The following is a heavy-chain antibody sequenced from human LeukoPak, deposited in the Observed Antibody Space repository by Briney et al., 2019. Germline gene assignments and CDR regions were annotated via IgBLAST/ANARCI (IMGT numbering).Heavy chain of an antibody. J-gene: IGHJ6*03. Sequence: GGSLRLSCAASGFTFSSYSMNWVRQAPGKGLEWVSSISSSSSYIYYADSVKGRFTISRDNAKNSLYLQMNSLRAEDTAVYYCARDGTYYDFWRSVLDYYYMDVWGKGTTVTVSS. V-gene: IGHV3-21*01. CDR2: ISSSSSYI. CDR1: GFTFSSYS. CDR3: ARDGTYYDFWRSVLDYYYMDV. D-gene: IGHD3-3*01.